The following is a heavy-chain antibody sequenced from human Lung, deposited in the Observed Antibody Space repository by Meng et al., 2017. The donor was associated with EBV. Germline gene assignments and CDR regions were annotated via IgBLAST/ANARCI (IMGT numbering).Heavy chain of an antibody. J-gene: IGHJ4*02. Sequence: VKRVQSGVELKKPGCSVKVRCKAFGYTFPSYAMNWVRQAPGQGLAWMGWINTNTGNPTYAQGFTGRFVFSLDTSVSTAYLQISSLKAEDTAVYYCARDKIAVAGITGDYWGQGTLVTVSS. CDR3: ARDKIAVAGITGDY. CDR2: INTNTGNP. D-gene: IGHD6-19*01. CDR1: GYTFPSYA. V-gene: IGHV7-4-1*02.